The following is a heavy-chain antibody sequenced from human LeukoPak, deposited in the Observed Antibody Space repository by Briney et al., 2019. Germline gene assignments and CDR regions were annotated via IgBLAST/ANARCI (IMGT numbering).Heavy chain of an antibody. CDR3: ARDGTALGYNWFDP. D-gene: IGHD1-1*01. J-gene: IGHJ5*02. Sequence: SGPALVKPTQTLTLTCTFSGFSLRTRGMCVSWIRQPPGKGLEWIWYIYYSGSTNYNPSLKSRVTISVDTSKNQFSLKLSSVTAADTAVYYCARDGTALGYNWFDPWGQGTLVTVSS. CDR2: IYYSGST. CDR1: GFSLRTRGMC. V-gene: IGHV4-61*08.